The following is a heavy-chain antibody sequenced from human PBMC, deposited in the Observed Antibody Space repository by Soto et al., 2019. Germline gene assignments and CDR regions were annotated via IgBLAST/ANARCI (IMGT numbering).Heavy chain of an antibody. CDR3: ARDKDATTAATGIIDS. CDR2: ISGSGDST. J-gene: IGHJ4*02. V-gene: IGHV3-23*01. CDR1: GFNFVNYA. Sequence: EVQLLESGGGLVQPGGSRRLSCAASGFNFVNYAMTWVRQAPGKGLEWVSTISGSGDSTFYADSVKGRFTISRDNSKNTVFLQTNTLRAEDRAIYYCARDKDATTAATGIIDSWGLGTLVTVSS. D-gene: IGHD6-13*01.